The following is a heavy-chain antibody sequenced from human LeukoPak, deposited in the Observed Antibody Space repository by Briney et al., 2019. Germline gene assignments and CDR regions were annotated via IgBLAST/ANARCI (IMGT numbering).Heavy chain of an antibody. D-gene: IGHD1-26*01. J-gene: IGHJ3*02. CDR2: INPNSGGT. CDR3: ARVTWVGATGDAFDI. Sequence: ASVKVPCKASGYTFTGYYIHWVRQAPGQGFEWMGWINPNSGGTDYAQKFQGRVTMTRDTSISTAYMELSRLRSDDTAVYYCARVTWVGATGDAFDIWGQGTMVTVSS. V-gene: IGHV1-2*02. CDR1: GYTFTGYY.